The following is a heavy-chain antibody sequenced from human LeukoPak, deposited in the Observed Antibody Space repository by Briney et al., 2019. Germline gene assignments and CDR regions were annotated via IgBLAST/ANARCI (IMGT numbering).Heavy chain of an antibody. CDR2: IYYRGST. CDR3: ARTYNYDTIGYYFDY. J-gene: IGHJ4*02. CDR1: GGPLSSYY. D-gene: IGHD3-22*01. Sequence: SQTLSLTCTVSGGPLSSYYWSWIRQPPGKGLEWFGYIYYRGSTTYNLSHKSRVIISRDTSKNQCSLILNPVTGADTAVYYCARTYNYDTIGYYFDYCGQGALVTVSS. V-gene: IGHV4-59*01.